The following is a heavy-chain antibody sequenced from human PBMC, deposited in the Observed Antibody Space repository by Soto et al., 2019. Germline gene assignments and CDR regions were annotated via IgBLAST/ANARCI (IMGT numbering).Heavy chain of an antibody. CDR3: ARPGRGGYNDFDY. D-gene: IGHD5-12*01. Sequence: LGESLXISCKGSGYSFTSYWIGWVRQMPGKGLEWMGIIYPGDSDTRYSPSFQGQVTISADKSITTAYLQWSSLKASDTAMYYCARPGRGGYNDFDYWGQGTLVTVSS. CDR2: IYPGDSDT. J-gene: IGHJ4*02. V-gene: IGHV5-51*01. CDR1: GYSFTSYW.